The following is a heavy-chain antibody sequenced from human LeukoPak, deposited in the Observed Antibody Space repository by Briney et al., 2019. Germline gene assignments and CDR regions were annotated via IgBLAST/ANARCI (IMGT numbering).Heavy chain of an antibody. CDR2: IYYSGST. J-gene: IGHJ4*02. CDR3: ARDRGSGWYLDY. V-gene: IGHV4-59*01. Sequence: SATLSLTCTVSGGSISSYYWSWIRPPPGKGLGRIGYIYYSGSTNYNPSLKSRVTISVDTSKNQFSLKLSSVTAADTAVYYCARDRGSGWYLDYWGQGTLVTVSS. CDR1: GGSISSYY. D-gene: IGHD6-19*01.